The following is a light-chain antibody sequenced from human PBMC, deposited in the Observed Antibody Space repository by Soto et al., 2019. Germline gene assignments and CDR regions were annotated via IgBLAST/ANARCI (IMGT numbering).Light chain of an antibody. CDR1: QSVSSN. Sequence: EIVMTQSPATLSVSPGGRATLSCRASQSVSSNLAWYQQKPGQAPRLLIYGASTRATGIPARFSGSGSGTEFTLTISSLQYEDFAVYYCQQYTNWLSWTFGQGTKV. V-gene: IGKV3-15*01. J-gene: IGKJ1*01. CDR3: QQYTNWLSWT. CDR2: GAS.